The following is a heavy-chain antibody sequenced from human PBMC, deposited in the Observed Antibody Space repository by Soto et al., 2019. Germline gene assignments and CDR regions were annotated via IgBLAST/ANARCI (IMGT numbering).Heavy chain of an antibody. CDR3: ARDVDLATVTTYSSDY. Sequence: QVQLVQSGAEVKKPGASVQVSCKASGYTFTSYGISWVRQAPGQGLEWMGWISAYNGNTNYAQKLQGRVTMTTDTSTSTAYMELRSLRSDDTAVYYCARDVDLATVTTYSSDYWGQGTLVTVSS. D-gene: IGHD4-17*01. CDR1: GYTFTSYG. CDR2: ISAYNGNT. V-gene: IGHV1-18*01. J-gene: IGHJ4*02.